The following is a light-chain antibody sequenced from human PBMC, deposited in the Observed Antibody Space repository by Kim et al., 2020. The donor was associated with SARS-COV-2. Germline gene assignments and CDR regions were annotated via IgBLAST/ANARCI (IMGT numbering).Light chain of an antibody. CDR3: HHYGSSPLCT. V-gene: IGKV3-20*01. Sequence: EIVLRQSPGPLSLSPGDRATLSCRASQSVNSWYLAWFQQKPGQAPRLLIYGQSSRAAGIPDRFSASGSGTDFTLTITRLEPEDFVVYYCHHYGSSPLCTFGQGTKLEI. CDR1: QSVNSWY. CDR2: GQS. J-gene: IGKJ2*02.